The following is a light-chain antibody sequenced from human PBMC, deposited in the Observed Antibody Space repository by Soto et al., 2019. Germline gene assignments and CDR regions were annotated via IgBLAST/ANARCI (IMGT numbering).Light chain of an antibody. CDR2: SNN. CDR1: SSNIGTYT. J-gene: IGLJ2*01. Sequence: QSVLTQPPSASGTPGQRVNISCSGSSSNIGTYTVNWYQQVPGTAPKLLIYSNNQRPSGVPDRFSGSKSGTSASLAISGLHSEDEADYYCAALDASLNGVIFGGGTKLTVL. CDR3: AALDASLNGVI. V-gene: IGLV1-44*01.